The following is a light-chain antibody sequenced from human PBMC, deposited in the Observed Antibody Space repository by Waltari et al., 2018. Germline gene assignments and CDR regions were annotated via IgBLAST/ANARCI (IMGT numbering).Light chain of an antibody. J-gene: IGLJ1*01. Sequence: QSALTQPRSVSGSPGQSVTISCTGTRSDVGSYDYVSWYHQRPGKAPKLIIYDVTEWPSGAPDRFSGSKSDNKASLTISGLQADDEADYYCCSYAGRYTNYVFGSGTKVTVL. CDR3: CSYAGRYTNYV. V-gene: IGLV2-11*01. CDR2: DVT. CDR1: RSDVGSYDY.